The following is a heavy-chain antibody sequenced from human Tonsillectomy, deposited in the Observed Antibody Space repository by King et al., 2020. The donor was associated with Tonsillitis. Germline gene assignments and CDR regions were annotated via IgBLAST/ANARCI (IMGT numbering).Heavy chain of an antibody. V-gene: IGHV3-9*01. CDR3: AKDRYFYYYYMDV. Sequence: QLVQSGDDVVQPGRSLRLSCATSGITFDDYGMHWVRQAPGKGLEWVSGISWESGSIAYADSVRGRFTISRDNAKSTLYLQMNSLRVEDTALYYCAKDRYFYYYYMDVWGKGTTVTVSS. CDR2: ISWESGSI. D-gene: IGHD3-10*01. CDR1: GITFDDYG. J-gene: IGHJ6*03.